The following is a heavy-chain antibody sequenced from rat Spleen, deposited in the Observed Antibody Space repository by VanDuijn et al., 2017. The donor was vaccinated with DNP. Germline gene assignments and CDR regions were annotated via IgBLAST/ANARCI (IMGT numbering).Heavy chain of an antibody. D-gene: IGHD5-1*01. J-gene: IGHJ2*01. CDR3: TTPTGRY. V-gene: IGHV5-20*01. CDR2: ISYDGGNT. Sequence: EVQLVESGGGLVQPGRSLKLSCAASGFTFSDYYMAWVRQAPTEGLEWVTSISYDGGNTYYRDSVKGRFTISRDNAKSSLYLQMDSLRSEDTATYYCTTPTGRYWGQGVMVTVSS. CDR1: GFTFSDYY.